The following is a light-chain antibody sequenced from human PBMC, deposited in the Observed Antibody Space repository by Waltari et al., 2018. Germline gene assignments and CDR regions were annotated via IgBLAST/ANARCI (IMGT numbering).Light chain of an antibody. CDR3: QQYYSSPHT. V-gene: IGKV4-1*01. CDR2: WGS. J-gene: IGKJ5*01. CDR1: QSVLHSSNNKNY. Sequence: IVLTHSPVSLAVSLFESATINCKSSQSVLHSSNNKNYLAWYRQKPGQHTKLLIYWGSTRESGVPDRISGSGSGTDFTITISSLQAEDGAVYYCQQYYSSPHTFGLGTRLEIK.